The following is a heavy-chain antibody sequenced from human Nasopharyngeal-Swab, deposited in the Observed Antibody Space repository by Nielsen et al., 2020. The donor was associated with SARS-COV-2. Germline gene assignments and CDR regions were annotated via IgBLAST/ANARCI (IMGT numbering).Heavy chain of an antibody. Sequence: SLKISCAASGFTFDDYAMHWVRQAPGKGLEWVSGISWNSGSIGYADSVKGRFTISRDNAENSLYLQMNSLRAEDTAVYYCARDDSSPHVGAFDIWGQGTMVTVSS. J-gene: IGHJ3*02. D-gene: IGHD3-22*01. CDR1: GFTFDDYA. CDR3: ARDDSSPHVGAFDI. CDR2: ISWNSGSI. V-gene: IGHV3-9*01.